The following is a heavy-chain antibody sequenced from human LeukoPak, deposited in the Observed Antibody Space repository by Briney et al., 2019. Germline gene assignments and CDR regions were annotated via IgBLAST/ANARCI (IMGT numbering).Heavy chain of an antibody. Sequence: GRSLRLSCAASGFTFSSYAMHWVRQAPGKGLEWVAVISYDGSNKYYADSVKGRFTISRDNSKNTLHLQMNSLRAEDTAVYYCAREEDYDSSGYSVNYFDYWGQGTLVTVSS. J-gene: IGHJ4*02. CDR1: GFTFSSYA. CDR2: ISYDGSNK. CDR3: AREEDYDSSGYSVNYFDY. V-gene: IGHV3-30-3*01. D-gene: IGHD3-22*01.